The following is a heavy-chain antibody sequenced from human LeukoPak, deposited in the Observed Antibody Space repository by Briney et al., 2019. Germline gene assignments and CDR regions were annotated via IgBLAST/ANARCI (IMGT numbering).Heavy chain of an antibody. J-gene: IGHJ6*03. CDR2: IYYSGST. CDR3: ARPRRQAYYMDV. Sequence: SETLSLTCTVSGGSISSSSYYWGWIRQPPGKGLEWIGSIYYSGSTYYNPSLKSRVTISVDTSKNQFSLKLSSVTAADTAVYYCARPRRQAYYMDVSGKGTTVTVSS. CDR1: GGSISSSSYY. V-gene: IGHV4-39*07.